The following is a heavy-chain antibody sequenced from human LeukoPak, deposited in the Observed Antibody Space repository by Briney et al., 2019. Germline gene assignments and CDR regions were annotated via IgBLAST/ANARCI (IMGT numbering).Heavy chain of an antibody. Sequence: GGSLRLSCAASGFTFSGSAMHWVRQASGKGLEWVGRIRSKANSYATAYAASVKGRFTISRDNAKNTLYLQMNSLRAEDTAVYYCTNTDHFAYWGQGTLVTVSS. J-gene: IGHJ4*02. CDR1: GFTFSGSA. V-gene: IGHV3-73*01. CDR2: IRSKANSYAT. CDR3: TNTDHFAY.